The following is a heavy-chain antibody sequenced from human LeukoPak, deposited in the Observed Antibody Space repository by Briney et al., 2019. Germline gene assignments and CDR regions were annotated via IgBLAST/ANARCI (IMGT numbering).Heavy chain of an antibody. CDR3: ARVGALGDFWSGYYSVYFFDY. CDR1: GFTFSNYA. CDR2: ISYDGSNK. V-gene: IGHV3-30-3*01. D-gene: IGHD3-3*01. Sequence: GGSLRLSCAASGFTFSNYAMHWVRQAPGKGLERVAVISYDGSNKYYADSVKGRFTISRDNSRNTLYLQMNSLRAEDTAVYYCARVGALGDFWSGYYSVYFFDYWGQGTLVTVSS. J-gene: IGHJ4*02.